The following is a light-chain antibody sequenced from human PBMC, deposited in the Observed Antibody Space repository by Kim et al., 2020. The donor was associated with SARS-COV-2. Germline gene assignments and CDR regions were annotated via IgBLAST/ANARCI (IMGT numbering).Light chain of an antibody. V-gene: IGKV1-5*01. CDR1: QSISTW. Sequence: ASVGDRGTITCRASQSISTWLAWYQQKPGKAPNLLIYDASSLKSGVPSRFSGSGSGTEFTLTISSLQPDDFATYYCQQYNTYSWTFGQGTKVDIK. CDR2: DAS. CDR3: QQYNTYSWT. J-gene: IGKJ1*01.